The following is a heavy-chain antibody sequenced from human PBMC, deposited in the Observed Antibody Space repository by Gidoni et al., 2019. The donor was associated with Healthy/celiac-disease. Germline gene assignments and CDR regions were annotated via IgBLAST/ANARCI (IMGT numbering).Heavy chain of an antibody. D-gene: IGHD6-19*01. CDR2: IWYDGSNK. CDR1: GFTFSSYG. J-gene: IGHJ4*02. V-gene: IGHV3-33*01. Sequence: QVQLVESGGGVVQPGRSLRLSCAASGFTFSSYGMHWVRHAPRKGLEWVAVIWYDGSNKYYADSVKGRFTISRDNSKNTLYLQMNSLRAEDTAVYYCARDLAVAGLDYWGQGTLVTVSS. CDR3: ARDLAVAGLDY.